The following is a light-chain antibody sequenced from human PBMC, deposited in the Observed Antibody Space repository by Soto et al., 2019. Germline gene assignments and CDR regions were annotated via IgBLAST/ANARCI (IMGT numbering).Light chain of an antibody. J-gene: IGLJ1*01. V-gene: IGLV2-14*01. Sequence: QSVLTQAASVSRSPGQSITISCTGTSSDVGGYNYVSWYQQQPGKAPKFMIYDVSNRPSGVSNRFSGSKSGNTASLTISGLQAEDEADYYCCSYTTSNTRQIVFGTGTKVTVL. CDR1: SSDVGGYNY. CDR2: DVS. CDR3: CSYTTSNTRQIV.